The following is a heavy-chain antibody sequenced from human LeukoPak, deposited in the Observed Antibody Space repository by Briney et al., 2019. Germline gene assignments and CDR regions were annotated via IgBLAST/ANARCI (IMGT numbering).Heavy chain of an antibody. D-gene: IGHD5-12*01. CDR1: GFTVGSNY. Sequence: GGSLRLFCAASGFTVGSNYMSWVRQAPGKGLEWVSVIYSGGSTYYADSVKGRFTISRDNSKNTLYLQMNSLRAEDTAVYYCASQRGYSGYAWFDPWGQGTLVTVSS. CDR2: IYSGGST. J-gene: IGHJ5*02. V-gene: IGHV3-66*04. CDR3: ASQRGYSGYAWFDP.